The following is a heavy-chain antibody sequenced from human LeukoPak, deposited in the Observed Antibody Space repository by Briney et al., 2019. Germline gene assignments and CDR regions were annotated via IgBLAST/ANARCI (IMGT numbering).Heavy chain of an antibody. J-gene: IGHJ4*02. V-gene: IGHV3-23*01. CDR3: AKASWVSSTDAVR. CDR2: IRGNGET. CDR1: GLSFSSFA. Sequence: GGSLRLSCAASGLSFSSFAMSWVRQGPARGLEWVSRIRGNGETFYEDSVKGRFTLSSDSSRNTVYFQLNNLRVEDTAIYYCAKASWVSSTDAVRWGQGTLVSVSS. D-gene: IGHD3-16*01.